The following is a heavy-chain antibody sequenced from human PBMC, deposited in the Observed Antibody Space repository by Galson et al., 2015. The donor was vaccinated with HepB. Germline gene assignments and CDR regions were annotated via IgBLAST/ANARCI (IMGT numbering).Heavy chain of an antibody. CDR2: ISSNTGGT. V-gene: IGHV3-23*01. CDR3: ARDSPTWYKDS. CDR1: GFTFGNYE. J-gene: IGHJ4*02. D-gene: IGHD1-1*01. Sequence: SLRLSCAVSGFTFGNYEMSWVRQAPGKGLEWISSISSNTGGTTYADSVKGRFTVSRDNSKNEMYLQLNSLRAEDTALYYCARDSPTWYKDSWGQGTLVTVSS.